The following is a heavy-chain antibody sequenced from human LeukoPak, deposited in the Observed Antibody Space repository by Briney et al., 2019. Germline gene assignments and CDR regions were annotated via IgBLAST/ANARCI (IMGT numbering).Heavy chain of an antibody. J-gene: IGHJ5*02. D-gene: IGHD3-10*01. Sequence: PSETLSLTCAVYGGSFRCYYWSWIRQPPGKGLEWIGEINHSGSTNYNPSLKSRVTISVDTSKNQFSLKLSSVTAADTAVYYCARGLYTMVRGVIGWFDPWGQGTLVTVSS. CDR2: INHSGST. V-gene: IGHV4-34*01. CDR1: GGSFRCYY. CDR3: ARGLYTMVRGVIGWFDP.